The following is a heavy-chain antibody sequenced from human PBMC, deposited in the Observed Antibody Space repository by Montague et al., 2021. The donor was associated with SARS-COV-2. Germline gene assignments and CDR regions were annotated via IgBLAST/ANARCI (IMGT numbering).Heavy chain of an antibody. CDR3: AKDRRPVRDKISSGDAFDI. Sequence: SLSLSCSASGFTFSSYAMSWVRQAPGKGLEWVSAISGSGGSTYYADSVKGRFTISRDNSKNTLYLQMNSLRAEDTAVYYCAKDRRPVRDKISSGDAFDIWGQGTMVTVSS. J-gene: IGHJ3*02. CDR1: GFTFSSYA. V-gene: IGHV3-23*01. CDR2: ISGSGGST. D-gene: IGHD6-25*01.